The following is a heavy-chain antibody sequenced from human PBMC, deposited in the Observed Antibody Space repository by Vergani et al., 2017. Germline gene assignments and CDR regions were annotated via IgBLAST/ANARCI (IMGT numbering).Heavy chain of an antibody. D-gene: IGHD3-22*01. J-gene: IGHJ4*02. CDR3: ARDLFYYDSSGYYSGFFDY. CDR2: ISNSGNTI. V-gene: IGHV3-11*04. Sequence: QVQLVESGGGLVKPGGSLRLSCAASGFSFSDHYMTWIRQAPGKGLEWVSYISNSGNTIEYADSVKGRFSISRDNAKNSLYLQMNSLRAEDTAVYYCARDLFYYDSSGYYSGFFDYWGQGTLVTVSS. CDR1: GFSFSDHY.